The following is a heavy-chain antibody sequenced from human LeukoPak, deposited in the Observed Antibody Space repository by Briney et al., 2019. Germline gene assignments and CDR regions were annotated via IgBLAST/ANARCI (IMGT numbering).Heavy chain of an antibody. V-gene: IGHV3-66*01. CDR1: GFIVNDNY. J-gene: IGHJ6*02. CDR2: VNSGGST. Sequence: GGSLRLSCAASGFIVNDNYMAWVRQAPGKGLEWASVVNSGGSTSYADSVKDRFTISRDNSKNTLLLQMNSLRAEDTALYYCTRTYGDYDYYYGMDVWGQGTTVTVSS. CDR3: TRTYGDYDYYYGMDV. D-gene: IGHD4-17*01.